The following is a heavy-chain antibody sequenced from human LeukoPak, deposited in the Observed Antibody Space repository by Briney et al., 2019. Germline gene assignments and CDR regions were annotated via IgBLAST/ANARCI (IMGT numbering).Heavy chain of an antibody. CDR1: GGTFSSYA. CDR2: IIPTLGIA. V-gene: IGHV1-69*04. D-gene: IGHD6-6*01. J-gene: IGHJ4*02. Sequence: ASVKVSCKASGGTFSSYAISWVRQAPGQGLEWMGRIIPTLGIANYAQKFQGRVTITADKSTSTAYMELSSLRSEDTAVYYCAREGSSGLFDYWGQGTLVTVSS. CDR3: AREGSSGLFDY.